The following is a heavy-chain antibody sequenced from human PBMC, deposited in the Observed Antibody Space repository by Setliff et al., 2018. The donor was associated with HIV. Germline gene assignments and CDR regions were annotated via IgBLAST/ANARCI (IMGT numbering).Heavy chain of an antibody. CDR3: ARHPRGSIAAAASSFDY. CDR2: ISFSDT. Sequence: SETLSLTCTVSGGSISSSSYYWGWIRQPPGKGLEWSGSISFSDTYYNPSLKSRLTISVDRSKDQFSLKLSSLTAADTAVYYCARHPRGSIAAAASSFDYWGQGTLVTVSS. CDR1: GGSISSSSYY. D-gene: IGHD6-13*01. V-gene: IGHV4-39*01. J-gene: IGHJ4*02.